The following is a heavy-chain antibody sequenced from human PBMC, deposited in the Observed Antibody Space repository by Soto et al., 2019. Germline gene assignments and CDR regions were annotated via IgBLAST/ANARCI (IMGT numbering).Heavy chain of an antibody. CDR1: GCTLMTYA. CDR2: ISANDVGT. V-gene: IGHV3-23*01. Sequence: GRFLRLSCEAFGCTLMTYAMTWGRQAPGKGLEWVSLISANDVGTYYAESVKTRFTISTDQSRNTVYLQMDSLRADDTAIYYCAKAKNDYNWDNRPPFDYWGQGTLVTVSS. CDR3: AKAKNDYNWDNRPPFDY. J-gene: IGHJ4*02. D-gene: IGHD1-20*01.